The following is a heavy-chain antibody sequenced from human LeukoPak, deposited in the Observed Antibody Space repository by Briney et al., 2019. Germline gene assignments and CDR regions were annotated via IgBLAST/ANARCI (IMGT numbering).Heavy chain of an antibody. CDR2: ISNTGTT. J-gene: IGHJ5*01. D-gene: IGHD3-16*01. CDR3: ARHVRDLVLGTYVAS. CDR1: GGFNRRLY. Sequence: SETLALTRASSGGFNRRLYRTWIRQPPGKGLEWIGYISNTGTTTYNPSLWSRLTMSMDTSRNQFSLKFRSVTAADTAVYFCARHVRDLVLGTYVASWGPRALVTVSS. V-gene: IGHV4-59*08.